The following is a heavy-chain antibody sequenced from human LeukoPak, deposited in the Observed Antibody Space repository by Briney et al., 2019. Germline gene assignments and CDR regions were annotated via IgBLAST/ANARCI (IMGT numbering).Heavy chain of an antibody. CDR3: ARGKRSYCSSTSCYARGDFLDY. CDR1: GYTFTGYY. D-gene: IGHD2-2*01. CDR2: INPNSGGT. Sequence: ASVKVSCKASGYTFTGYYMHWVRQAPGQGLEWMGWINPNSGGTNYQGRVTMTRDTSISTAYMELSGLRSDDTAVYYCARGKRSYCSSTSCYARGDFLDYWGQGTLVTVSS. J-gene: IGHJ4*02. V-gene: IGHV1-2*02.